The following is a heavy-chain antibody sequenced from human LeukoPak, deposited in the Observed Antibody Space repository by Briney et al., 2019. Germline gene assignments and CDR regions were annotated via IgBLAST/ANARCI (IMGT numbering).Heavy chain of an antibody. CDR2: IKQDGSEK. D-gene: IGHD5-18*01. J-gene: IGHJ4*02. Sequence: GGSLRLSCAASGFTFSSYWMSWVRQAPGKGLEWVANIKQDGSEKYYVDSVKGRFTISRDNSKNTLYLQMNSLRAEDTAVYYCARDAARSYGKSYYFDYWGQGTLVTVSS. CDR1: GFTFSSYW. V-gene: IGHV3-7*01. CDR3: ARDAARSYGKSYYFDY.